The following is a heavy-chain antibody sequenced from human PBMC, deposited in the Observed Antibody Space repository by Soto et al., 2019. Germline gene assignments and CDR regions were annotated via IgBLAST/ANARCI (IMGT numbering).Heavy chain of an antibody. CDR2: ISRSSSYI. D-gene: IGHD2-2*01. J-gene: IGHJ3*02. CDR1: GFTFSSYS. Sequence: EVQLVESGGGLVKPGGSLRLSCAASGFTFSSYSMNWVRQAPGKGLEWVSYISRSSSYIYYADSVKGRFTISRDNAKNSLYLKMNSLRAEDTAVYYCASEGQCSSTSCPTGDAFDMWGQGTMVTVSS. CDR3: ASEGQCSSTSCPTGDAFDM. V-gene: IGHV3-21*01.